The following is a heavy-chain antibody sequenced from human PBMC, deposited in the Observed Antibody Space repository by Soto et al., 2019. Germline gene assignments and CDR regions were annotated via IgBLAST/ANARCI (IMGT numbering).Heavy chain of an antibody. CDR2: IVVGSGNT. V-gene: IGHV1-58*01. J-gene: IGHJ6*02. CDR3: AAGVDTAMVYYYYGMDV. CDR1: GFTFTSSA. D-gene: IGHD5-18*01. Sequence: SVKVSCQASGFTFTSSALQWVRQAGGQRLGLKGLIVVGSGNTTYAQKFQERVTITRDMSTSTAYMELSSLRSEDTAVYYCAAGVDTAMVYYYYGMDVWGQGTTVTVSS.